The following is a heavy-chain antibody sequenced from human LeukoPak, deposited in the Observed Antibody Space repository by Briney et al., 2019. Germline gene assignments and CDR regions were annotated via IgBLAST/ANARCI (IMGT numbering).Heavy chain of an antibody. D-gene: IGHD3-16*01. CDR1: GFTSSRNG. Sequence: GGPLSFPCAALGFTSSRNGRPWVRQAPGKGRVGVYSINSDGSSTSYADSVKGRFTISRDNDKNTLYLQMHSLRAEDTAVYYCAKKGGPGSFDPWGQGTLVTVSS. CDR2: INSDGSST. J-gene: IGHJ5*02. CDR3: AKKGGPGSFDP. V-gene: IGHV3-74*01.